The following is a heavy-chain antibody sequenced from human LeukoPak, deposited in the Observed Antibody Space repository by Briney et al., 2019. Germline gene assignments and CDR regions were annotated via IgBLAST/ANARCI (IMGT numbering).Heavy chain of an antibody. Sequence: PSETLSLTCTVSGGSISSSSYYWGWIRQPPGKGLEWIGSIYTSGSTDYNPSLKSRVTISGDTSKNQFSLKLSSVTAADTAVYYCARSPYSSSFRYYFDYWGQGTLVTVSS. CDR2: IYTSGST. V-gene: IGHV4-39*07. J-gene: IGHJ4*02. CDR3: ARSPYSSSFRYYFDY. CDR1: GGSISSSSYY. D-gene: IGHD6-13*01.